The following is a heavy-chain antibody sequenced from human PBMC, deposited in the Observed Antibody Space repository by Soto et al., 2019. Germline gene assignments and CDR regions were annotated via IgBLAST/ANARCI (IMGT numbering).Heavy chain of an antibody. CDR3: ARRDPGYYYYYMDV. CDR2: IYYSGST. Sequence: SETLSLTCTVSGGSISSYYWSWIRQPPGKGLEWIGYIYYSGSTNYNPSLKSRVTISVDTSKNQFSLKLSSVTAADTAVYYCARRDPGYYYYYMDVWGKGTTVTVSS. V-gene: IGHV4-59*08. D-gene: IGHD3-10*01. CDR1: GGSISSYY. J-gene: IGHJ6*03.